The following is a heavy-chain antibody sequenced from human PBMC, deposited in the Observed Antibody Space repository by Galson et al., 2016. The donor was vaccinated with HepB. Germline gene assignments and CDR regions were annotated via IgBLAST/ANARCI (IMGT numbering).Heavy chain of an antibody. CDR2: INAGTGNT. CDR1: GYIFTSYA. J-gene: IGHJ6*02. D-gene: IGHD3-10*01. Sequence: SVKVSCKASGYIFTSYAINWVRQAPGQSLEWMGWINAGTGNTKYSQKFQARVTITRDTSASTVYMDLSSLTSEDTAVYFCARDWALRGYGLDVWGQGTTVTVS. V-gene: IGHV1-3*01. CDR3: ARDWALRGYGLDV.